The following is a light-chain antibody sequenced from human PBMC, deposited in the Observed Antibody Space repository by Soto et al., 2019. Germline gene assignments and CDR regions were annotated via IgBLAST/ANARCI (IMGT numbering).Light chain of an antibody. J-gene: IGKJ1*01. CDR3: QQYGSSPPWT. V-gene: IGKV1-33*01. CDR2: DAS. Sequence: DIQMTQSPSSLSASVGDRVTITCQASQDITSYLNWYQHKPGKAPKLLIYDASILEAGVPPRFSGSGSGTDFTLTISSLQPEDVATYYCQQYGSSPPWTFGQGTKVEIK. CDR1: QDITSY.